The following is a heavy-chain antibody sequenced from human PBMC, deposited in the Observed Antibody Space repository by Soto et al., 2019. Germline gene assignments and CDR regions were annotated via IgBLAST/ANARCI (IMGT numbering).Heavy chain of an antibody. V-gene: IGHV4-59*12. CDR3: ARDTFWESVDSSGWYGY. D-gene: IGHD6-19*01. CDR2: IYYSGST. CDR1: GGSISSYY. J-gene: IGHJ4*02. Sequence: PSETLSLTCTVSGGSISSYYWSWIRQPPGKGLEWIGYIYYSGSTNYNPSLKSRVTISVDTSKNQFSLKLSSVTAADTAVYYCARDTFWESVDSSGWYGYWGQGTLVTVPQ.